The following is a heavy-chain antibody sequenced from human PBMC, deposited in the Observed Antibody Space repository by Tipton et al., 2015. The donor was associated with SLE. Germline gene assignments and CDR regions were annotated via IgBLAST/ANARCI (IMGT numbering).Heavy chain of an antibody. V-gene: IGHV3-9*01. Sequence: SLRLSCAASGFRFDDYAMHWVRQAPGKGLEWVSGISWNSGYIGSADSVKGRFTISRDNAKNSLYLEMNSLRAEDTALYYCAKDYKDSRDAFDIWGQGTVVTVPS. CDR1: GFRFDDYA. J-gene: IGHJ3*02. CDR2: ISWNSGYI. CDR3: AKDYKDSRDAFDI. D-gene: IGHD6-13*01.